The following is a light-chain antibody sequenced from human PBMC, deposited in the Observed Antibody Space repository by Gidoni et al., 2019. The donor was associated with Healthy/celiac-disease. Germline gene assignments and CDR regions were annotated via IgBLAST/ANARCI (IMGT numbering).Light chain of an antibody. Sequence: QSALTQPRSVSGSPGPSVTISCTGTSSDVGGYNYVSWYQQHPGKAPTLMIYDVSKRPSGVPDRFSGSKSGNTASLTISGLQAEDEADYYCCSYAGSYTFSLVVFGGGTKLTVL. CDR3: CSYAGSYTFSLVV. CDR2: DVS. J-gene: IGLJ2*01. V-gene: IGLV2-11*01. CDR1: SSDVGGYNY.